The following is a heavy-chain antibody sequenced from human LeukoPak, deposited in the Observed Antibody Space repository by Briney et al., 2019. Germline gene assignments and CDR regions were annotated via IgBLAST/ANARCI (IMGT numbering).Heavy chain of an antibody. CDR1: GYTFTGYY. CDR2: INPNSGGT. V-gene: IGHV1-2*02. CDR3: ARVPLGYCSGGSCLNYFDY. Sequence: ASVKVSCKASGYTFTGYYMHWVRQAPGQGLEWMGWINPNSGGTNYAQKFQGRVTMTRDTSISTAYMELSRLRSDDTAVYYCARVPLGYCSGGSCLNYFDYWGQGTLVTVSS. D-gene: IGHD2-15*01. J-gene: IGHJ4*02.